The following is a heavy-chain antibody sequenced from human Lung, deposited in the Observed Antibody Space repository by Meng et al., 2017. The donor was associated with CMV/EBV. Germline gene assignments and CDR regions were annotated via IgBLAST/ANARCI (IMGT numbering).Heavy chain of an antibody. J-gene: IGHJ4*02. Sequence: SVKVSCKASGGTFSSYAISWVRQAPGQGLEWMGGIIPIFGRTHYAQKFQGRVTITTDDSTSTAYMELSSLSSEDTALYYCASYSYHFLGYCTPTNCQGSVQFDYWGQGSXVTVSS. V-gene: IGHV1-69*05. CDR2: IIPIFGRT. CDR3: ASYSYHFLGYCTPTNCQGSVQFDY. CDR1: GGTFSSYA. D-gene: IGHD2-2*01.